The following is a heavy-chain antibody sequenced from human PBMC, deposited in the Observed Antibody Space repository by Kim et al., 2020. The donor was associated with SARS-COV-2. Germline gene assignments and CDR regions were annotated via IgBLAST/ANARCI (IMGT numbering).Heavy chain of an antibody. CDR1: GFTFDDYA. J-gene: IGHJ5*02. CDR3: AKDIGYDSSGYYNWFDP. CDR2: ISWNSGSI. D-gene: IGHD3-22*01. V-gene: IGHV3-9*01. Sequence: GGSLRLSCAASGFTFDDYAMHWVRQAPGKGLEWVSGISWNSGSIGYADSVKGRFTISRDNAKNSLYLQMNSLRAEDTALYYCAKDIGYDSSGYYNWFDPWGQGTLVTVSS.